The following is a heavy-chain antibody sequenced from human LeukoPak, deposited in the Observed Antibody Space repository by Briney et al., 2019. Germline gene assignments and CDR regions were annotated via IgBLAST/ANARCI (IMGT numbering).Heavy chain of an antibody. CDR3: VLHRLLQQLGIE. D-gene: IGHD6-13*01. J-gene: IGHJ4*02. CDR2: ISGSGGST. CDR1: GFTFSSYG. Sequence: PGGSLRLSCAASGFTFSSYGMSWVRQAPGKGLEWVSAISGSGGSTYYADSVKGRFTISRDNSKNTLYLQMNSLRAEDTAVYYCVLHRLLQQLGIEWGQGALVTVSS. V-gene: IGHV3-23*01.